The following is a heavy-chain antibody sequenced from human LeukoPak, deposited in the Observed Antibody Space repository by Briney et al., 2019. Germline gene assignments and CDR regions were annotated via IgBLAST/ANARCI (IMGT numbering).Heavy chain of an antibody. J-gene: IGHJ4*02. CDR2: IYSGGST. V-gene: IGHV3-66*01. Sequence: GGSLRLSCAASGFTVSSNYMSWVRQAPGKGLEWVSVIYSGGSTYYADSVKGRFTISRDNSKNTLYLQMNSLRAEDTAVYYCAKVPGNTIRGVISRLIDYWGQRTLVTVSS. CDR1: GFTVSSNY. D-gene: IGHD3-16*02. CDR3: AKVPGNTIRGVISRLIDY.